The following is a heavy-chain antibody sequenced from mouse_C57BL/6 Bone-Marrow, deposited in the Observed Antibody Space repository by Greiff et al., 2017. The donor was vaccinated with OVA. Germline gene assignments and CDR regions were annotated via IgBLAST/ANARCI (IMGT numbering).Heavy chain of an antibody. Sequence: QVQLQQSGAELARPGASVKLSCKASGYTFTSYGISWVKQRTGQGLEWIGEIYPGSGHTYYNEKFKGKATLTADKSSSTAYMELRSLTSEDSAVYFCARSLGRRAWFAYWGQGTLVTVSA. CDR2: IYPGSGHT. V-gene: IGHV1-81*01. CDR1: GYTFTSYG. CDR3: ARSLGRRAWFAY. D-gene: IGHD4-1*01. J-gene: IGHJ3*01.